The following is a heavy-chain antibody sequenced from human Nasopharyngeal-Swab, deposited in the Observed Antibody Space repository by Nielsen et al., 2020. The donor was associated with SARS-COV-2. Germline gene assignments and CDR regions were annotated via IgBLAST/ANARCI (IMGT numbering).Heavy chain of an antibody. D-gene: IGHD1-26*01. CDR2: IYSGGST. J-gene: IGHJ3*02. V-gene: IGHV3-66*01. CDR3: ARDSGIVGAPWDAFDI. Sequence: VRQMPGKGLEWVSVIYSGGSTYYADSVKGRFTISRDNSKNTLYLQMNSLRAEDTAVYYCARDSGIVGAPWDAFDIWGQGTMVTVSS.